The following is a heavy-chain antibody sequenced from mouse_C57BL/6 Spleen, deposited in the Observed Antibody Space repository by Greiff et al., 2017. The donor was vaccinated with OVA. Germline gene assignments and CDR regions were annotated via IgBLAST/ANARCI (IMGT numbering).Heavy chain of an antibody. CDR2: IDPSDSYT. CDR1: GYTFTSYW. D-gene: IGHD2-4*01. V-gene: IGHV1-69*01. J-gene: IGHJ3*01. Sequence: VQLQQPGAELVMPGASVKLSCKASGYTFTSYWMHWVKQRPGQGLEWIGEIDPSDSYTNYNQKFKGKSTLTVDKSSSTAYMQLSSLTSEDSAVYYCARIYYDYDGRSAWFAYWGQGTLVTVSA. CDR3: ARIYYDYDGRSAWFAY.